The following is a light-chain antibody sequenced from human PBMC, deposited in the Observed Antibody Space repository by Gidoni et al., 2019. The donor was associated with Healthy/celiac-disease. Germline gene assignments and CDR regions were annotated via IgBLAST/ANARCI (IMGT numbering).Light chain of an antibody. V-gene: IGKV3-11*01. CDR2: EAS. J-gene: IGKJ3*01. Sequence: ELVLTQSPATLSLSPGERATLSCRASQSVSSYLAWYQQKPGQAPRLLIYEASNRAPGIPARFSGSGSGTDFTLTISSLEPEDFAVYYFQQRSNSICTFGPGTKVDIK. CDR3: QQRSNSICT. CDR1: QSVSSY.